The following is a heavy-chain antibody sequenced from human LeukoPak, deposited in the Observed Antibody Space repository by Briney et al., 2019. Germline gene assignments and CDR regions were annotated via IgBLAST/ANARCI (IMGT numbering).Heavy chain of an antibody. Sequence: PGGSLRLSCVASGFTFSSYSMNWVRQAPGKGLEWVSFISSSTSYIYYADSVRGRFTISRDNTKNSLFLQMHSLRADDTAMYYCWRDRDNWFDSWGQGTLVTVSS. J-gene: IGHJ5*01. CDR1: GFTFSSYS. CDR3: WRDRDNWFDS. V-gene: IGHV3-21*01. CDR2: ISSSTSYI.